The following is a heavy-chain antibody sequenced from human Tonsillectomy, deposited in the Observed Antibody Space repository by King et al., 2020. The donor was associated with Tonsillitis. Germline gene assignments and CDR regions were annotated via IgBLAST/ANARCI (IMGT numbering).Heavy chain of an antibody. V-gene: IGHV3-23*04. D-gene: IGHD3-16*02. CDR1: GFTFSNDA. J-gene: IGHJ4*02. Sequence: VQLVESGGGFIQPGGSLRLSCEASGFTFSNDAMSWVRQAPGKGLEWVSGISGGGGRTYYADSVKGRFTISRDNSKNRLYLQMNSLRVEDTAVYYCARGLAFGAVIEIYYFDYGGQGSLVTVSS. CDR3: ARGLAFGAVIEIYYFDY. CDR2: ISGGGGRT.